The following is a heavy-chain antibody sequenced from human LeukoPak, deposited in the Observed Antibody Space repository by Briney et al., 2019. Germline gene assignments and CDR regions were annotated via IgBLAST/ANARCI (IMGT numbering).Heavy chain of an antibody. J-gene: IGHJ5*02. CDR1: GASISSSNW. D-gene: IGHD6-19*01. Sequence: SETLSLTCAVSGASISSSNWWSWVRQPPGRGLEWIGEIYHSGGTNYTPSPKSRVTTSIDRSKNQFSLKLSSVTAADTAVYYCALIPRGIAVPGTDLWGQGTLVTVSS. CDR2: IYHSGGT. V-gene: IGHV4-4*02. CDR3: ALIPRGIAVPGTDL.